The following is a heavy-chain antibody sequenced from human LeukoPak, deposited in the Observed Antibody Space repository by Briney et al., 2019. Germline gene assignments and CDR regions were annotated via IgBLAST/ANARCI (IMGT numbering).Heavy chain of an antibody. CDR2: IYYSGST. J-gene: IGHJ3*02. V-gene: IGHV4-39*07. CDR3: ARDRKGGSYDLDAFDI. CDR1: GGSISSGSYY. Sequence: SETLSLTCTVSGGSISSGSYYWGWIRQPPGKGLEWIGSIYYSGSTYYNPSLKSRVTMSVDTSKNQFSLKLSSVTAADTAVYYCARDRKGGSYDLDAFDIWGQGTVVTVSS. D-gene: IGHD1-26*01.